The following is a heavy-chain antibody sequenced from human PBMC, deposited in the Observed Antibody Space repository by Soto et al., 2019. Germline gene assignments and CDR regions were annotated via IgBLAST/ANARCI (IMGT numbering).Heavy chain of an antibody. Sequence: PGGSLRLSRAASGFIINSNYMSWVRQAPGKGLEWVSSISSSSSYIYYADSVKGRFTISRDNAKNSLYLQMNSLRAEDTAVYYCARVEQWLVMSYWGQGTLVTVSS. CDR2: ISSSSSYI. J-gene: IGHJ4*02. V-gene: IGHV3-21*01. CDR1: GFIINSNY. D-gene: IGHD6-19*01. CDR3: ARVEQWLVMSY.